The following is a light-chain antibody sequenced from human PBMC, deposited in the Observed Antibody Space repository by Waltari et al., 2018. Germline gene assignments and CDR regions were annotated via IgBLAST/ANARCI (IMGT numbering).Light chain of an antibody. J-gene: IGKJ4*01. CDR1: QSISSY. V-gene: IGKV1-39*01. Sequence: DIQMTQSPSSLSASVGDTVTISCRASQSISSYLNWYQKKPGKAPKFLIYAASRLYSGVPSRFSGSGYGTDFSLTISSLQPEDFATYYCQQSDTTPLTFGGGTKVEIK. CDR3: QQSDTTPLT. CDR2: AAS.